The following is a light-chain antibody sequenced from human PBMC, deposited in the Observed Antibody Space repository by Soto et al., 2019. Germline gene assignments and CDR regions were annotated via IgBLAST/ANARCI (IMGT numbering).Light chain of an antibody. Sequence: EIVLTQSPGTLSLSPGERATLSCMASQSVSSTYLAWYQQKPGQAPRLLIYGASNRATGIPDRFSGSGSGTDFTLTISRLEPEDFAVYYCQQYGSSLYTFGQGTKLEIK. CDR1: QSVSSTY. CDR3: QQYGSSLYT. J-gene: IGKJ2*01. V-gene: IGKV3-20*01. CDR2: GAS.